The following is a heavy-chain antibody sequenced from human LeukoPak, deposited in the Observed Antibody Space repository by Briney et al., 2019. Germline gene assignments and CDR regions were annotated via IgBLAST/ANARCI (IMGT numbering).Heavy chain of an antibody. D-gene: IGHD6-13*01. Sequence: PSETLSLTCTVSGGSISSSSYYWSWIRQPPGKPLEWIGYISYSGSAFHNPSLKSRTNISFDTAKNHISLRLSSVTAADTAVYSCARDHSTRWYQYFDSWGQGIRVTVSS. CDR2: ISYSGSA. J-gene: IGHJ4*02. CDR1: GGSISSSSYY. CDR3: ARDHSTRWYQYFDS. V-gene: IGHV4-30-4*08.